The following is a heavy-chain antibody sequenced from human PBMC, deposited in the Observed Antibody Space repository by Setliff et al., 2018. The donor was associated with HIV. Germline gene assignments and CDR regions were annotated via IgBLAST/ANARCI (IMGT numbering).Heavy chain of an antibody. D-gene: IGHD6-19*01. CDR1: GGSISSSSYY. CDR3: ARQSLLGKIAVAAYDY. J-gene: IGHJ4*02. V-gene: IGHV4-39*01. Sequence: PSETLSLTCTVSGGSISSSSYYWGWIRQPPGKGLEWIGTIYYSGSTYSNPSLKSRVTMSVDTSKNQFSLNLNSVTAADTAVYYCARQSLLGKIAVAAYDYWGQGTLVTVSS. CDR2: IYYSGST.